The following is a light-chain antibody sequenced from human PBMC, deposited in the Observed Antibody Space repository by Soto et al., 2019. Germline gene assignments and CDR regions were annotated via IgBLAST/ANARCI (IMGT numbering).Light chain of an antibody. V-gene: IGKV1-5*03. CDR2: KAS. Sequence: IQMTQSPSSLSASVGDRVTITCRASQSISSYLNWYQQKPGKAPNLLINKASSLQSEVPSRFSGSGSGTEFTLTITSLQPDDFGVYYCQQYKSSSTFGQGTKVDIK. J-gene: IGKJ1*01. CDR3: QQYKSSST. CDR1: QSISSY.